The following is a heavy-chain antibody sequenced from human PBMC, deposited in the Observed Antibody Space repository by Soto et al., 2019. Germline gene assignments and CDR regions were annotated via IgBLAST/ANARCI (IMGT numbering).Heavy chain of an antibody. CDR1: VDSITTCY. CDR2: IDTSGNT. D-gene: IGHD6-13*01. CDR3: ARYSNNWFQTEGMDV. V-gene: IGHV4-4*07. J-gene: IGHJ6*02. Sequence: LSLTCTVSVDSITTCYWSWLGRPAGKGLEWIGRIDTSGNTNYNPSLKSRVTMSVDTSKKQFSLKLTSVTAADTAVYYCARYSNNWFQTEGMDVWGQGTTVTVSS.